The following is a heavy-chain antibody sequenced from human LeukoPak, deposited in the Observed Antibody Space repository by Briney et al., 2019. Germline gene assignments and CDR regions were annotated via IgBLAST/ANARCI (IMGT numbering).Heavy chain of an antibody. J-gene: IGHJ3*02. Sequence: GGSLRLSCAASGFTFSSYSMNWVRQAPGKGLEWVSSISSSSSYIYYADSVKGRFTISRDNAKNSLYLQMNSLRAEDTAVYYCARDGGDGYIIEAFDIWGQGTMVTVSS. V-gene: IGHV3-21*01. CDR3: ARDGGDGYIIEAFDI. D-gene: IGHD5-24*01. CDR1: GFTFSSYS. CDR2: ISSSSSYI.